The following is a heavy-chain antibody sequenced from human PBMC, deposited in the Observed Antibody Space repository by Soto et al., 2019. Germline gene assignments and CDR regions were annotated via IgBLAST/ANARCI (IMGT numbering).Heavy chain of an antibody. CDR1: GFPVSSSG. Sequence: EVQLLESGGGLVQPGGSLRLSCAASGFPVSSSGMLWVRQPPGEGLEWVSAIGPNPANTNYRDSVKGRFTISRDNSRNTVFLHMTALRAEDTALYYCTTARHCSSDACPAAEWGQGTLITVSS. CDR2: IGPNPANT. J-gene: IGHJ4*02. V-gene: IGHV3-23*01. D-gene: IGHD3-22*01. CDR3: TTARHCSSDACPAAE.